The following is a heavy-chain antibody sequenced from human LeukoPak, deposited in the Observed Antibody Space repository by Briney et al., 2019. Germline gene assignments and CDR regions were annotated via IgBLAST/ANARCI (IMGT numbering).Heavy chain of an antibody. J-gene: IGHJ4*02. CDR2: ISAYNGNT. V-gene: IGHV1-18*01. Sequence: ASVKVSCKASGYTFTSYGISWVRQAPGQGLEWMGWISAYNGNTNYAQKLQGRVTITTDTSTSTAYMELRSLRSDDTAVYYCARDHSGYDRGTVGGYWGQGTLVTVSS. CDR3: ARDHSGYDRGTVGGY. CDR1: GYTFTSYG. D-gene: IGHD5-12*01.